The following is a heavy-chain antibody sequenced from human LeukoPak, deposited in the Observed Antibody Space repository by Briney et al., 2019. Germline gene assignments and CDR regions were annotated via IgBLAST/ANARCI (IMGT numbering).Heavy chain of an antibody. D-gene: IGHD1-26*01. CDR3: ARLVGLLGDAFDI. CDR2: IIPIFGTA. V-gene: IGHV1-69*13. J-gene: IGHJ3*02. CDR1: GGTFSSYA. Sequence: SVKVSCKASGGTFSSYAISWVRQAPGQGLEWMGGIIPIFGTANYAQKFQGRVTITADESTSTAYMELSSLRSEDTAVCYCARLVGLLGDAFDIWGQGTMVTVSS.